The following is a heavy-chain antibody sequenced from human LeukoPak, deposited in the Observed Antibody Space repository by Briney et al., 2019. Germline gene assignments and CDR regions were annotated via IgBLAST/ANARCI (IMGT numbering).Heavy chain of an antibody. CDR1: GGSISSYY. CDR2: IYYSGST. V-gene: IGHV4-59*08. CDR3: ARQVGLYYFDY. Sequence: SETLSLTCTVSGGSISSYYWSWIRQPPGKGLEWIGYIYYSGSTNYNPSLKSRVTISVDTSKNQFSLKLSSLTAADTAVYYCARQVGLYYFDYWGQGTLVTVSS. J-gene: IGHJ4*02. D-gene: IGHD1-26*01.